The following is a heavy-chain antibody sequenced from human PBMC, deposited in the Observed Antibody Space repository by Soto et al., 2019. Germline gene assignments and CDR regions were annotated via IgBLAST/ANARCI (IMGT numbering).Heavy chain of an antibody. CDR3: ARQGYCSGGSCYPSHFDP. D-gene: IGHD2-15*01. CDR2: IDPSDSYT. CDR1: GYSFTSYW. V-gene: IGHV5-10-1*01. J-gene: IGHJ5*02. Sequence: GESLKISCNGSGYSFTSYWISWVRQMPGKGLEWMGRIDPSDSYTNYSPSFQGHVTISADKSISTAYLQWSSLKASDTAMYYCARQGYCSGGSCYPSHFDPWGQGTLVTVSS.